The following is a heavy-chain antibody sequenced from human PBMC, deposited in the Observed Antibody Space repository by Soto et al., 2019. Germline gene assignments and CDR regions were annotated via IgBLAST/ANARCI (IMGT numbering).Heavy chain of an antibody. CDR1: GFTFSNYG. CDR3: TKPPSLEDYYGMDV. V-gene: IGHV3-30*18. Sequence: QVQLVESGGGVVQPGRSLKLSCAASGFTFSNYGMHWVRQAPGKGLEWVAVISYDGSDKFYADSVKGRFTISRDNSKNTLYLQMNSLRAEDTAVYYCTKPPSLEDYYGMDVWGQGTTVIVSS. D-gene: IGHD2-2*01. J-gene: IGHJ6*02. CDR2: ISYDGSDK.